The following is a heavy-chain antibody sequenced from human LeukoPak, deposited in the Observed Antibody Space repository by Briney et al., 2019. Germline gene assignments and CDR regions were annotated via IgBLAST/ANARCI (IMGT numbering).Heavy chain of an antibody. CDR1: GFTFSSYA. Sequence: GGSLRLSCAASGFTFSSYAMSWVRQAPGKGLEWVSAISGSGGSTYYADSVKGRFTISRDNSNNTLYLQMNSLRAEDTAVYYCAKGGPVTEVAYYFDYWGQGTLVTVSS. J-gene: IGHJ4*02. D-gene: IGHD4-23*01. V-gene: IGHV3-23*01. CDR2: ISGSGGST. CDR3: AKGGPVTEVAYYFDY.